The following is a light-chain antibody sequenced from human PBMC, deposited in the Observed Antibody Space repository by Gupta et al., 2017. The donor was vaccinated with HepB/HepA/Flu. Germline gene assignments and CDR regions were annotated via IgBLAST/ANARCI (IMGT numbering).Light chain of an antibody. CDR1: NANIGSHT. J-gene: IGLJ3*02. V-gene: IGLV1-44*01. CDR3: AAWDDSLNGGV. CDR2: TAN. Sequence: QSVLTQPLSTSGTPGQRVTISCSGSNANIGSHTVHWFQQLPGTAPSLLIFTANRRPSGFPGRFSGSKSGASASLAISGLQSEGEADYYCAAWDDSLNGGVFGGGTKLTVL.